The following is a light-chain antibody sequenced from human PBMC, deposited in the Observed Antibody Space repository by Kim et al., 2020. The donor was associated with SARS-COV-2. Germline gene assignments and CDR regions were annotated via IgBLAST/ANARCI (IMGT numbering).Light chain of an antibody. CDR1: SSDIGSFNR. CDR3: SAYTTTRTYV. CDR2: EVT. V-gene: IGLV2-18*02. J-gene: IGLJ1*01. Sequence: GHSITISCTGTSSDIGSFNRVSWYQQTPGTAPKLLLYEVTKRPSGVPGRFSGSKSGNTASLTISGLQTKDEADYFCSAYTTTRTYVFGTGTKVTVL.